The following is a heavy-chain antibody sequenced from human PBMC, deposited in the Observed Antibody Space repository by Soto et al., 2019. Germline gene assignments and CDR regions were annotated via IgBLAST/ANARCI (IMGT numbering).Heavy chain of an antibody. D-gene: IGHD3-10*01. J-gene: IGHJ1*01. CDR2: IYYSGST. CDR3: ATVWFGESQH. CDR1: GGSISSSYY. V-gene: IGHV4-39*01. Sequence: QLQLQESGPGLVKPSETLSLTCTVSGGSISSSYYWGWIRQPPGKGLEWIGSIYYSGSTYYNPSLKSRVTISVDTSKNQFSLKLISVTAADTAVYYCATVWFGESQHWGQGTLVTVSS.